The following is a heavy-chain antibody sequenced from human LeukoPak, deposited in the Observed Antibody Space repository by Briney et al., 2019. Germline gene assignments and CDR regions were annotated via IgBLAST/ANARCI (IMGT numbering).Heavy chain of an antibody. Sequence: PGGSLRLSCAASGFTFSSYWMSWVRQAPGKGLEWVANIKQDGSEKYYVDSVKGRFTISRDNAKNSLYLQMNSLRAEDTAVYYCAKDSRGSYARTADYWGQGTLVTVSS. CDR1: GFTFSSYW. J-gene: IGHJ4*02. CDR3: AKDSRGSYARTADY. V-gene: IGHV3-7*03. CDR2: IKQDGSEK. D-gene: IGHD2-8*01.